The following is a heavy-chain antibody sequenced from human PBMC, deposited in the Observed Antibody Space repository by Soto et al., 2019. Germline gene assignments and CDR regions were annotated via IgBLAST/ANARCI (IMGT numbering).Heavy chain of an antibody. CDR3: ARNSRGDYGVSYYYGMDV. Sequence: SVKVSCKASGGTFSSYAISWVRQAPGQGLEWMGGIIPIFGTANYAQKFQGRVTITADKSTSTAYMGLSSLRSEDTAVYYCARNSRGDYGVSYYYGMDVWGQGTTVTVSS. CDR1: GGTFSSYA. D-gene: IGHD4-17*01. V-gene: IGHV1-69*06. CDR2: IIPIFGTA. J-gene: IGHJ6*02.